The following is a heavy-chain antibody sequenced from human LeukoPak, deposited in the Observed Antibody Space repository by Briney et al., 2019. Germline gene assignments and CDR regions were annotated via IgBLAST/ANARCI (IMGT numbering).Heavy chain of an antibody. Sequence: GGSLRLSCAASGFTFSSYAMTWVRQAPGKGLEWVLTITGRSVSTYYADSVKGRFTISRDNSKNTLYLQMNSLRAEDTAVYYCAKAGAAAGLFDSWGQGTLVTVSS. CDR1: GFTFSSYA. V-gene: IGHV3-23*01. D-gene: IGHD6-13*01. CDR3: AKAGAAAGLFDS. J-gene: IGHJ4*02. CDR2: ITGRSVST.